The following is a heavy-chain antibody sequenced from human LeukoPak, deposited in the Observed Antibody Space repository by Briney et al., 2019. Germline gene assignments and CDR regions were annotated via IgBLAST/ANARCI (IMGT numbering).Heavy chain of an antibody. CDR2: IYYSGST. D-gene: IGHD6-13*01. CDR1: GFTFSSYSMN. CDR3: ARLIAAAGYYFDY. J-gene: IGHJ4*02. Sequence: GSLRLSCAASGFTFSSYSMNWVRQPPGKGLEWIGSIYYSGSTYYNPSLKSRVTISVDTSKNQFSLKLSSVTAADTAVYYCARLIAAAGYYFDYWGQGTLVTVSS. V-gene: IGHV4-39*01.